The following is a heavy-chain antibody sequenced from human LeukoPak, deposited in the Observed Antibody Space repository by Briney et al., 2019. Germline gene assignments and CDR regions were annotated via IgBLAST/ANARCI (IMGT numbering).Heavy chain of an antibody. CDR3: ARINMSTFGGGILLY. Sequence: ASGPALMKPTPTLTLSCTFSGLSLSTSGMCVSWIRQPPGKALEWLARIDWDDDKYYSTSLKTRLTISKDTSKNQVVLTMTNMDPVDTATYYCARINMSTFGGGILLYWGQGTLVTVSS. CDR2: IDWDDDK. J-gene: IGHJ4*02. D-gene: IGHD3-16*01. V-gene: IGHV2-70*11. CDR1: GLSLSTSGMC.